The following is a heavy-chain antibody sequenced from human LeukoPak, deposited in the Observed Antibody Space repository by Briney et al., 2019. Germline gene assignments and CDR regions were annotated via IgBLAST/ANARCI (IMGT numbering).Heavy chain of an antibody. V-gene: IGHV4-39*07. D-gene: IGHD3-10*02. CDR1: GDSISSSNYY. CDR3: ASSYYYVFDY. Sequence: SETLSLTCTVSGDSISSSNYYWGWIRQPPGKGLEWIGSMYSSGRTYYNPSLKSRVTISVDTSKNQFSLKLSSVTAADTAVYYCASSYYYVFDYWGQGTLVTVSS. CDR2: MYSSGRT. J-gene: IGHJ4*02.